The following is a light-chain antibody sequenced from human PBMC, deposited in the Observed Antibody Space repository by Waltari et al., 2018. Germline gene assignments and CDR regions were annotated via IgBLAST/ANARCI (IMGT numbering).Light chain of an antibody. CDR3: QQTSGAPIT. V-gene: IGKV1-39*01. J-gene: IGKJ4*01. CDR2: GAS. CDR1: QNIFNY. Sequence: DIQMTQSPSSLSASVGDRVTITCRASQNIFNYVYWYQQKPGKAPRLLISGASSLQGGVPSRLSGSGFGTDFTLTIGGLQPEDSATYYCQQTSGAPITFGRGTKVEIK.